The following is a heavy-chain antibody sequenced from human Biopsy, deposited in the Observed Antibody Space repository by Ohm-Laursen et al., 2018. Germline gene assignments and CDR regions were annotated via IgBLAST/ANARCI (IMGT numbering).Heavy chain of an antibody. CDR2: IYYSGST. J-gene: IGHJ6*02. D-gene: IGHD2/OR15-2a*01. CDR1: GGSISSYY. V-gene: IGHV4-59*01. Sequence: TLSLTCTVSGGSISSYYWNWIRQPPGKGLERIGYIYYSGSTNYNPSLKSRVTISVDTSKNQFSLRLNSVTAADTAVYYCARATNSTGWPYYYFYGMDVWGQGTTVTVSS. CDR3: ARATNSTGWPYYYFYGMDV.